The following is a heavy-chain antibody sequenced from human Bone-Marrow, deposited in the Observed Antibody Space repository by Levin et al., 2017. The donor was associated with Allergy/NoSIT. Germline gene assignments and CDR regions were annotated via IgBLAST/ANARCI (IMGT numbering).Heavy chain of an antibody. Sequence: AGGSLRLSCAASGFTFSHYWMHWVRQAPGKGLVWVSRIHSDGSATTYADSVKGRFTISRDNAENTVYLQMNSLRDDDTAVYYCARGGVGSFDQWGQGTLVTVSS. CDR1: GFTFSHYW. V-gene: IGHV3-74*01. CDR2: IHSDGSAT. J-gene: IGHJ4*02. D-gene: IGHD3-10*01. CDR3: ARGGVGSFDQ.